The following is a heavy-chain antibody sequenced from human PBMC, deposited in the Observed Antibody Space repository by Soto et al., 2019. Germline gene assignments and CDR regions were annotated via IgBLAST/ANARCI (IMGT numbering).Heavy chain of an antibody. J-gene: IGHJ4*02. CDR2: IYYSGST. V-gene: IGHV4-31*03. D-gene: IGHD6-19*01. CDR1: GGSISSGGYY. Sequence: QVQLQESGPGLVKPSKTLSLTCTVSGGSISSGGYYWSWIRQHPGKGLEWIGYIYYSGSTYYNPSLKGRVTISVDTSKNQFALKLSSVTAADTAVYYCAGVGWYGGYFDYWGQGTLVTVSS. CDR3: AGVGWYGGYFDY.